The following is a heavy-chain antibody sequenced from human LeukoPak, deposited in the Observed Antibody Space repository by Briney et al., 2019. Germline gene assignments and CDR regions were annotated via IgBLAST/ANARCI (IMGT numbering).Heavy chain of an antibody. J-gene: IGHJ5*02. Sequence: GASVKVSCKASGYTFTGYYMHWVRQAPGQGLEWMGWINPNSGGTKYAQKFQGRVTMTRDTSISTAYMELSRLRSDDTAVYYCARVRWARWFDPWGQGTLVTVSS. CDR2: INPNSGGT. D-gene: IGHD5-24*01. V-gene: IGHV1-2*02. CDR1: GYTFTGYY. CDR3: ARVRWARWFDP.